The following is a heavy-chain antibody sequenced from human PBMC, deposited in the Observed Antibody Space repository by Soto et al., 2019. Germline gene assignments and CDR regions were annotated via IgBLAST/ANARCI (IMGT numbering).Heavy chain of an antibody. D-gene: IGHD3-10*01. Sequence: SETLSLTCTVSGGSISSGGYYWSWIRQHPGKGLEWIGYIYYSGSTYYNPSLKSRVTISVDTSKNQFSLKLSSVTAADTAVYYFARDCPYGSGGDYFDYWGQGTLVTVSS. CDR2: IYYSGST. J-gene: IGHJ4*02. V-gene: IGHV4-31*03. CDR1: GGSISSGGYY. CDR3: ARDCPYGSGGDYFDY.